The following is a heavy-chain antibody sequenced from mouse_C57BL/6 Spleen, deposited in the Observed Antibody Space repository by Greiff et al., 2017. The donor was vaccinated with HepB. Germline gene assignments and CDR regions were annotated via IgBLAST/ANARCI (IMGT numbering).Heavy chain of an antibody. CDR1: GFSLTSYG. CDR3: ARSLDSSGYVFAY. V-gene: IGHV2-2*01. CDR2: IWSGGST. D-gene: IGHD3-2*02. J-gene: IGHJ3*01. Sequence: QVQLQQSGPGLVQPSQSLSITCTVSGFSLTSYGVHWVRQSPGKGLEWLGVIWSGGSTDYNAAFISRLSISKDNSKSQFFFKMNSLQADDTAIYYCARSLDSSGYVFAYWGQGTLVTVSA.